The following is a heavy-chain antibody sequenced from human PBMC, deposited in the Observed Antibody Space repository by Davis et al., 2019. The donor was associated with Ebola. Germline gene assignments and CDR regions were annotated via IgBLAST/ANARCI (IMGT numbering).Heavy chain of an antibody. Sequence: GESLKISCAASGFIFSSYAMSWVRQAPGEGLEWVSSISVRSITYHADSVKGRSTISRDNSKNTLYLQMNSLRAEDTAVYYCAKVHPPTTVTTGWFDPWGQGTLVTVSS. V-gene: IGHV3-23*01. CDR1: GFIFSSYA. CDR2: ISVRSIT. CDR3: AKVHPPTTVTTGWFDP. J-gene: IGHJ5*02. D-gene: IGHD4-17*01.